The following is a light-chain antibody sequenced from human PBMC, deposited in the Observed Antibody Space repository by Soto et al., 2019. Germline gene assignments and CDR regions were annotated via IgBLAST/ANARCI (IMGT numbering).Light chain of an antibody. Sequence: EIVMTQSPATLSVSPGERATLSCRASQSISNNLAWYHQRPGQAPRLLIYGASTRATGIPARFSGSGSATEFTLTISSLQSEDFAVYYGQQYNNWWTFGQGTRVEIK. CDR3: QQYNNWWT. V-gene: IGKV3-15*01. J-gene: IGKJ1*01. CDR2: GAS. CDR1: QSISNN.